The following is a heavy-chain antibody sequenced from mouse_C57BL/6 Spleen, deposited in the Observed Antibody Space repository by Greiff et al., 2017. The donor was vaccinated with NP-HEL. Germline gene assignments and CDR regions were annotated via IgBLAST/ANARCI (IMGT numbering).Heavy chain of an antibody. CDR3: ARRKRVITTVVATRYFDV. D-gene: IGHD1-1*01. Sequence: EVKLMESGGGLVKPGGSLKLSCAASGFTFSSYTMSWVRQTPEKRLEWVATISGGGGNTYYPDSVKGRFTISRDNAKNTLYLQMSSLRSEDTALYYCARRKRVITTVVATRYFDVWGTGTTVTVSS. CDR1: GFTFSSYT. CDR2: ISGGGGNT. V-gene: IGHV5-9*01. J-gene: IGHJ1*03.